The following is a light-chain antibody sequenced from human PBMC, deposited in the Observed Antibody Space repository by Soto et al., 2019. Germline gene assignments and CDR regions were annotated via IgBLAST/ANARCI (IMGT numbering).Light chain of an antibody. J-gene: IGKJ1*01. V-gene: IGKV1-5*03. Sequence: DIQMTQSPSTLSGSVGDRVTITCRASQTLSSWLAWYQQKTGKAPKLLTYKESTLTSGVPSRFSSTGAGTDFTLTISSLQPDDFSTYSCQHYNSYSESFGQGTKVELK. CDR1: QTLSSW. CDR3: QHYNSYSES. CDR2: KES.